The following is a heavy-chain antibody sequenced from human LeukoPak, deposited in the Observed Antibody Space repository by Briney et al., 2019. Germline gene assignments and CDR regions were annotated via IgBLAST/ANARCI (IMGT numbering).Heavy chain of an antibody. CDR2: IYYTGST. Sequence: SETLSLTCTVSGGSFSCYYWSWIRQPPGKGLEWIGYIYYTGSTKYNPSLKSRVTISLDTSKNQFSLKLSSLTAADTAVYYCASGSGSYFRSWGQGTMVTASS. D-gene: IGHD1-26*01. J-gene: IGHJ3*01. CDR1: GGSFSCYY. V-gene: IGHV4-59*01. CDR3: ASGSGSYFRS.